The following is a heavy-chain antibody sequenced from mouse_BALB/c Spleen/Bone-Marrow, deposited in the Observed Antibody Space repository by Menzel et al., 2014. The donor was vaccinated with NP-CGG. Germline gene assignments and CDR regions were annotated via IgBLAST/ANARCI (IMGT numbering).Heavy chain of an antibody. CDR1: GFNIKDAY. Sequence: VQLQQSGAELVKPGASVKLSRTASGFNIKDAYMHWVKQRPAQGLEWIGRIAPANGNTEYDPKFLDKATITADTSSNTAYLQLSSLTSEDTAVYYCARSPGEVNYWGQGTLVTVSA. J-gene: IGHJ3*01. V-gene: IGHV14-3*02. CDR2: IAPANGNT. D-gene: IGHD1-3*01. CDR3: ARSPGEVNY.